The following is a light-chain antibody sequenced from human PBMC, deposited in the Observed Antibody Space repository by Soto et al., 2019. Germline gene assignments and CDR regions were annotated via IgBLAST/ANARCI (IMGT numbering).Light chain of an antibody. Sequence: EIVLTQSPCTLSLSPGERATLSCRASQSVSGHLAWYQQKPGQAPRLLIYGASSRATGIPDRFSGSGSGTDFTLTITRLEPEDFAVYNCQQYGSSLWTFCQGTKVDIK. CDR2: GAS. J-gene: IGKJ1*01. V-gene: IGKV3-20*01. CDR1: QSVSGH. CDR3: QQYGSSLWT.